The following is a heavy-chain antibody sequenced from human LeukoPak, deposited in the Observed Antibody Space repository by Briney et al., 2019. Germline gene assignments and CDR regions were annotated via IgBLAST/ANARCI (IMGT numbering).Heavy chain of an antibody. CDR3: ARDRHYDSSGYYDYDPFDY. CDR2: ISSSSYI. J-gene: IGHJ4*02. CDR1: GFTFSSYS. Sequence: PGGSLRLSCAASGFTFSSYSMNWVRQAPEKGSEWVSSISSSSYIYYADSVKGRFTISRDNAKNSLYLQMNSLRAEDTAVYYCARDRHYDSSGYYDYDPFDYWGQGTLVTVSS. V-gene: IGHV3-21*01. D-gene: IGHD3-22*01.